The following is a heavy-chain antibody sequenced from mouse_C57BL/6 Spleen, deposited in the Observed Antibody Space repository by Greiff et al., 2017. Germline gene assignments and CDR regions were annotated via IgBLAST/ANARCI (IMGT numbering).Heavy chain of an antibody. V-gene: IGHV1-7*01. D-gene: IGHD1-1*01. CDR1: GYTFTSYW. CDR2: INPRGGYT. Sequence: VQLQQSGAELAKPGASVKLSCKASGYTFTSYWMHWVKQRPGQGLEWIGYINPRGGYTKYNQKFKDKATLPADKSSSTAYMQLSSMSYEDAAVDYSAREGIINSGELDDWGRGTTLTVSS. CDR3: AREGIINSGELDD. J-gene: IGHJ2*01.